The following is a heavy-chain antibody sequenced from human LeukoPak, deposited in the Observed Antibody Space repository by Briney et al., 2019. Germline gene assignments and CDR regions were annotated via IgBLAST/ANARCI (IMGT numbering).Heavy chain of an antibody. Sequence: SVKVSCKASGGTFSSYAISWVRQAPGQGLEWMGRIIPILGIANYAQKFQGRVTITADKSTSAAYMELSSLRSEDTAVYYCARDLPSSSSPSVNLDYWGQGTLVTVSS. CDR3: ARDLPSSSSPSVNLDY. D-gene: IGHD6-13*01. V-gene: IGHV1-69*04. CDR1: GGTFSSYA. CDR2: IIPILGIA. J-gene: IGHJ4*02.